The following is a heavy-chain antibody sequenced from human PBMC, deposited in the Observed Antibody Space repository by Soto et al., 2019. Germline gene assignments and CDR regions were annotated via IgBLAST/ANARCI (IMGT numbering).Heavy chain of an antibody. J-gene: IGHJ4*02. CDR3: ARDHPIGVVPELFDY. V-gene: IGHV1-46*01. D-gene: IGHD3-3*01. CDR2: INPSGGST. Sequence: ASVKVSCKASGYTFTSYYMHWVRQAPGQGLEWMGIINPSGGSTSYAQKLQGRVTMTRDTSTSTVYMELSSLRSEDTAVYYCARDHPIGVVPELFDYWGQGTLVTVSS. CDR1: GYTFTSYY.